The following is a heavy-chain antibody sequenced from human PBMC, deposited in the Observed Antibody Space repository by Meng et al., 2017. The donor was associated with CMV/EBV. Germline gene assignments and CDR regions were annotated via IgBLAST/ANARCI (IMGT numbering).Heavy chain of an antibody. CDR2: IYYSGST. Sequence: SCTVSGGFTSSSSYYWGWTRQPPGKGLEWIGSIYYSGSTYYNPSLKSRVTISVDTSKNQFSLKLSSVTAADTAVYYCARRVKLGVSFDYWGQGTLVTVSS. J-gene: IGHJ4*02. CDR1: GGFTSSSSYY. D-gene: IGHD3-3*01. V-gene: IGHV4-39*01. CDR3: ARRVKLGVSFDY.